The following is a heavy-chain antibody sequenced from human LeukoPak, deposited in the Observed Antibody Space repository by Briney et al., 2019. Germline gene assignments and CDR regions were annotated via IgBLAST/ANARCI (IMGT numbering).Heavy chain of an antibody. CDR1: GYTFTGYY. J-gene: IGHJ4*02. CDR2: MNPNSGGT. D-gene: IGHD3-22*01. CDR3: AREGSSGYYHYVDY. Sequence: ASVKVSCKASGYTFTGYYMHWVRQAPGQGLEWMGWMNPNSGGTNYAQKFQGRVTMTRDTSISTAYMELRSLRSDDTAVYYCAREGSSGYYHYVDYWGQGTLVTVSS. V-gene: IGHV1-2*02.